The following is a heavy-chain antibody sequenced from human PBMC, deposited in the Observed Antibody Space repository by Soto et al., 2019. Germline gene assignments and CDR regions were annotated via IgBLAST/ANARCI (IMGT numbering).Heavy chain of an antibody. V-gene: IGHV3-30*18. D-gene: IGHD6-6*01. CDR1: GFTFSSYG. CDR3: AKDRLTGAGYFDY. J-gene: IGHJ4*02. CDR2: ISYDGSNK. Sequence: QVQLVESGGGVVQPGRSLRLSCAASGFTFSSYGMHWVRQAPGKGLEWVAVISYDGSNKYYADSVKGRFTISRDNSKNSLYLHMNSLRAEDTAVYYCAKDRLTGAGYFDYWGQGTLVTVSS.